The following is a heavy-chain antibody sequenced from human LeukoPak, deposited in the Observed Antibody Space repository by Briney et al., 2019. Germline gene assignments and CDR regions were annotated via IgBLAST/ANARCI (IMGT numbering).Heavy chain of an antibody. CDR2: IYYSGST. CDR3: ARDTAMGLYYYGMDV. Sequence: SESLSLTCTASGGSISSYDWSWIRQAPGKGLEWIGSIYYSGSTNYNPSLTSRVTISVDTSKNQFSLKLSSVTAADTAVYYCARDTAMGLYYYGMDVWGKGTTVTVSS. V-gene: IGHV4-59*01. D-gene: IGHD5-18*01. J-gene: IGHJ6*04. CDR1: GGSISSYD.